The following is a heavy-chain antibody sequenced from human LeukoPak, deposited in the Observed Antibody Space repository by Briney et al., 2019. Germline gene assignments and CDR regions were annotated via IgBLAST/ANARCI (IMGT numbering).Heavy chain of an antibody. Sequence: SETLSLTCTVSGGSISSYYWSWIRQPPGKGLEWIGYIYYSGSTNYNPSLKSRVTISVDTSKNQFFLKLSSVTAADTAVYYCARGIYRGAFDIWGQGTMVTVSS. CDR3: ARGIYRGAFDI. J-gene: IGHJ3*02. CDR2: IYYSGST. V-gene: IGHV4-59*01. CDR1: GGSISSYY. D-gene: IGHD3-10*01.